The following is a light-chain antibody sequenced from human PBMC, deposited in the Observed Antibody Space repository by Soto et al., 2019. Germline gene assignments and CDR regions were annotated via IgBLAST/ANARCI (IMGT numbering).Light chain of an antibody. J-gene: IGKJ3*01. V-gene: IGKV1-39*01. CDR1: RTITMY. Sequence: IEVTQSPSSLSASVGDRVTITCRASRTITMYLNWYQQKSGQAPKLLINAASTLRSGVPSRFSGSGSGTDFTLTISRLEPEDFAVYYCHQYALSPPYPFAPGTKVDIK. CDR3: HQYALSPPYP. CDR2: AAS.